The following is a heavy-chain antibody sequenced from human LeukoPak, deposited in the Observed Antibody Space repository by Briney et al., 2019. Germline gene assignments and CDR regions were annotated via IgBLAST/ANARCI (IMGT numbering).Heavy chain of an antibody. CDR3: ARDHYGSGSYYNGGFDY. J-gene: IGHJ4*02. CDR1: GYTFTSYD. CDR2: ISAYNGNT. D-gene: IGHD3-10*01. Sequence: GASVKVSCKASGYTFTSYDISWVRQAPGQGLEWMGWISAYNGNTNYAQKLQGRVTMTTDTSTSTAYMELRSLRSDDTAVYYCARDHYGSGSYYNGGFDYWGQGTLVTVSS. V-gene: IGHV1-18*01.